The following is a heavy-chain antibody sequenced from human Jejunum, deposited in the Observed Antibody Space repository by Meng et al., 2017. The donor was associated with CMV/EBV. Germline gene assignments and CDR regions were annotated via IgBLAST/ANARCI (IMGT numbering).Heavy chain of an antibody. J-gene: IGHJ3*02. CDR3: TRAIYCSSTSCYEGPAFDI. CDR2: IRSKAYGGTT. CDR1: YA. V-gene: IGHV3-49*04. Sequence: YAMSWVRQAPGKGLEWVGFIRSKAYGGTTEYAASVKGRFTISRDDSKSIAYLQMNSLKTEDTAVYYCTRAIYCSSTSCYEGPAFDIWGQGTMVTVSS. D-gene: IGHD2-2*01.